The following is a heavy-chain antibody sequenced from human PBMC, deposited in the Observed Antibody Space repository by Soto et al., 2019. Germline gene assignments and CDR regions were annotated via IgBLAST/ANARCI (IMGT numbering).Heavy chain of an antibody. D-gene: IGHD6-25*01. CDR1: GGSFSGYY. V-gene: IGHV4-34*01. Sequence: SETLALGCAVYGGSFSGYYGSGIRQPPGKGLEWIGEINHSGSTNYNPSLKSRVTISVDTSKNQFSLKLSSVTAADTAVYYCARERIRGGYKAYYYYGMDVWGQGTTVTVSS. CDR2: INHSGST. CDR3: ARERIRGGYKAYYYYGMDV. J-gene: IGHJ6*02.